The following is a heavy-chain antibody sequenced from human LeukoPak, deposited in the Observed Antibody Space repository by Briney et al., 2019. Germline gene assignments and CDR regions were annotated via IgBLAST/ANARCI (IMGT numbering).Heavy chain of an antibody. CDR3: SRVLPLTAHWYFDL. J-gene: IGHJ2*01. Sequence: PGGSLRLSCAASGFTFSSYAMSWVRQAPGKGLLWVSRLNSDGSSATYADSVQGRFTITRDNARNTLYLQMNDLRAEDTAVYYCSRVLPLTAHWYFDLWGRGTLVTVSS. CDR2: LNSDGSSA. CDR1: GFTFSSYA. V-gene: IGHV3-74*01.